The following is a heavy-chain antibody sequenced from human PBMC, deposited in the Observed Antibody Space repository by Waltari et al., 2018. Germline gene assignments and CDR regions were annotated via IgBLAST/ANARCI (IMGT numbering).Heavy chain of an antibody. Sequence: QITLKESGPTLVKPTQTLTLTCTFSGFSLSTSGVGVGWIRQPPGKALEWLALIYWNDDKRYSPSLKSRLTITKDTSKNQVVLTMTNMDPVDTATYYCAHPGYYDSSGYIWFDPWGQGTLVTVSS. D-gene: IGHD3-22*01. CDR1: GFSLSTSGVG. CDR3: AHPGYYDSSGYIWFDP. J-gene: IGHJ5*02. V-gene: IGHV2-5*01. CDR2: IYWNDDK.